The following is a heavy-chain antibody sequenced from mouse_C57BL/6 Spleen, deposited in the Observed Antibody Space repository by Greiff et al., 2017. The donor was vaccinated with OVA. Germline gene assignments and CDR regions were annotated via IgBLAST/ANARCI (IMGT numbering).Heavy chain of an antibody. V-gene: IGHV1-76*01. J-gene: IGHJ4*01. CDR1: GYTFTDYY. CDR2: IYPGSGNT. CDR3: ARESYDYRAMDY. D-gene: IGHD2-4*01. Sequence: QVQLQQSGAELVRPGASVKLSCKASGYTFTDYYINWVKQRPGQGLEWIARIYPGSGNTYYNEKFKGKATLTAEKSSSTAYMQLSSLTSEDSAVYFCARESYDYRAMDYWGQGTSVTVSS.